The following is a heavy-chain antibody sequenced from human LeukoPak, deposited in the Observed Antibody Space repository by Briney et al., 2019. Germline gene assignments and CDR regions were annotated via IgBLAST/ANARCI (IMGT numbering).Heavy chain of an antibody. V-gene: IGHV3-30*03. D-gene: IGHD4-17*01. CDR1: GFTFSSYW. J-gene: IGHJ4*02. Sequence: GGSLRLSCAASGFTFSSYWMHWVRQAPGKGLEWVAVVSYYGSNKYYADSVKGRFTISRDNSKNTLYLQMNSLRPEDTAVYYCARAFYGDYCYFDYWGQGTLVTVSS. CDR3: ARAFYGDYCYFDY. CDR2: VSYYGSNK.